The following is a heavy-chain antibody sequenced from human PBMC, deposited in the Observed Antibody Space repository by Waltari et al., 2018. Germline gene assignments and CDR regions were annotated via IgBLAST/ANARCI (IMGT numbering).Heavy chain of an antibody. CDR2: ILPMLGII. CDR3: ARSPKLTTANWFDP. CDR1: GGTFSSNA. D-gene: IGHD3-3*01. Sequence: QVHLVQSGDELKEPGSSVRVSCKVSGGTFSSNAFSWWRQAPGQGLEWMGGILPMLGIIKYAQRFQGRLTITADEDTNTAYMEINSLTSEDTAVYYCARSPKLTTANWFDPWGQGTLVTVSS. V-gene: IGHV1-69*04. J-gene: IGHJ5*02.